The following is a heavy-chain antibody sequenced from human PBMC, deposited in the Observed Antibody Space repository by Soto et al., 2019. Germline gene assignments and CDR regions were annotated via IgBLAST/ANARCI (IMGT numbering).Heavy chain of an antibody. CDR2: ISAYNGNT. CDR3: ARGGIVVVVAATEGNWFDP. J-gene: IGHJ5*02. V-gene: IGHV1-18*01. D-gene: IGHD2-15*01. CDR1: GYTFTSYG. Sequence: ASVKVSGKASGYTFTSYGISWVRQAPGQGLEWMGWISAYNGNTNYAQKLQGRVTMTTDTSTSTAYMELRSLRSDDTAVYYCARGGIVVVVAATEGNWFDPWGQGTLVTVSS.